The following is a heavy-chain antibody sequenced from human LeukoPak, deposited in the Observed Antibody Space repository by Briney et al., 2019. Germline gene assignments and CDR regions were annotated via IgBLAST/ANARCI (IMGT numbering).Heavy chain of an antibody. V-gene: IGHV1-69*04. D-gene: IGHD2-2*02. CDR1: GGTFSSYA. CDR2: IIPIFGIA. Sequence: SVKVSCKASGGTFSSYAISWVRQAPGQGLEWMGRIIPIFGIANYAQKFQGRVTITADKSTSTAYMELSSLRSEDTAVYYCAVNVYCSSTSCYTGTYRGGNSGAFDIWGQGTMVTVSS. CDR3: AVNVYCSSTSCYTGTYRGGNSGAFDI. J-gene: IGHJ3*02.